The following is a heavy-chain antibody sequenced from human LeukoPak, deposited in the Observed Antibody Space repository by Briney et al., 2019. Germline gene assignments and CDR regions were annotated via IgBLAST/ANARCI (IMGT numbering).Heavy chain of an antibody. D-gene: IGHD6-25*01. CDR1: GVTFSSYA. CDR3: ARERLSRNWFDP. V-gene: IGHV3-30*04. J-gene: IGHJ5*02. CDR2: ISYDGSNK. Sequence: GGSLRLSCAASGVTFSSYAMHWVRQAPGKGLEWVAVISYDGSNKYYADSVKGRFTISRDNSKNTLYLQMNSLRAEDTAVYYCARERLSRNWFDPWGQGTLVTVSS.